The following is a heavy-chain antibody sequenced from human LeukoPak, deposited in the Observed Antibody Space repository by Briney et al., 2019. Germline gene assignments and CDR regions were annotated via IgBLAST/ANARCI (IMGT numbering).Heavy chain of an antibody. Sequence: GGSLRLSCAASGFTFDDYAMHWVRQAPGKGLEWVSGISWNSGSIGYADSVKGRFTISRDNAKNSLYLQMNSLRAEDTAVYYCARDLGLYDSSGYPDYWGQGTLVTVSS. CDR2: ISWNSGSI. CDR3: ARDLGLYDSSGYPDY. J-gene: IGHJ4*02. D-gene: IGHD3-22*01. CDR1: GFTFDDYA. V-gene: IGHV3-9*01.